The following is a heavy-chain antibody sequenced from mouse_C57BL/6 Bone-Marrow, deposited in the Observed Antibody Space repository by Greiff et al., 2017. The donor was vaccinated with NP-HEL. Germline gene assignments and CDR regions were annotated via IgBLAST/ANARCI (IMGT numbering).Heavy chain of an antibody. Sequence: EVQLQESGAELVRPGASVKLSCTASGFNIKDYYMHWVKQRPEQGLEWIGRIDPEDGDTEYAPKFQGKATMTADTSSNTAYLQLSSLTFEDTAVYYCTTGDYGSSPWYFDVWGTGTTVTVSS. J-gene: IGHJ1*03. CDR2: IDPEDGDT. V-gene: IGHV14-1*01. D-gene: IGHD1-1*01. CDR1: GFNIKDYY. CDR3: TTGDYGSSPWYFDV.